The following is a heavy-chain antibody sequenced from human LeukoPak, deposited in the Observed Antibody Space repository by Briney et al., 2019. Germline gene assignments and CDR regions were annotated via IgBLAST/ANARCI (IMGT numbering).Heavy chain of an antibody. J-gene: IGHJ4*02. Sequence: GGSLRLSCAASGFTFSSYWMHWVRQAPGKELVWVSRINGDGSSITYADSVKGRFTISRDNAKNTLYLQMNSLRVEDTAVYFCAREGRVSGYDFDCWGQGTLVTVSS. CDR1: GFTFSSYW. D-gene: IGHD5-12*01. V-gene: IGHV3-74*03. CDR2: INGDGSSI. CDR3: AREGRVSGYDFDC.